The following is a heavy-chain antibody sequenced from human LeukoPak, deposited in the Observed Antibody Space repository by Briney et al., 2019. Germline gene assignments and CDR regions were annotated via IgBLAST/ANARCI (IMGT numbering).Heavy chain of an antibody. Sequence: PGGSLRLSCAASGLTFSSYNMNWVRQAPGKGLEWVSSISTSSSYIYYADSVKGRFTVSRDNAKNSVYLQMNSLRAEDTAVYFCARDRGRREDYWGQGTLVTVSS. D-gene: IGHD1-26*01. CDR2: ISTSSSYI. V-gene: IGHV3-21*01. CDR1: GLTFSSYN. J-gene: IGHJ4*02. CDR3: ARDRGRREDY.